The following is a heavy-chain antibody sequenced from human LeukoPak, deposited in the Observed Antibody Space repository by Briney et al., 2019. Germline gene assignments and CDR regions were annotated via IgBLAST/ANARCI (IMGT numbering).Heavy chain of an antibody. CDR1: GYTFSSYW. J-gene: IGHJ6*02. CDR3: ARHGVVGGYSSSWLTPHYYYGMDV. D-gene: IGHD6-13*01. Sequence: GESLKISCEGSGYTFSSYWIAWVRQMPGKGLEYMGIIYPGDLDTRYSPSFQGQVTISADKSISTAYLQWSSLKASDTAMYYCARHGVVGGYSSSWLTPHYYYGMDVWGQGTTVTVSS. V-gene: IGHV5-51*01. CDR2: IYPGDLDT.